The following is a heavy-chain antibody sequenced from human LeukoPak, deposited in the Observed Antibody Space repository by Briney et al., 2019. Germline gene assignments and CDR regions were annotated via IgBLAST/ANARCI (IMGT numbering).Heavy chain of an antibody. CDR1: GFTFSNYA. V-gene: IGHV3-23*01. J-gene: IGHJ4*02. D-gene: IGHD3-22*01. Sequence: TGGSLRLXCAASGFTFSNYAMNWVRQAPGKGLEWVSGISGSDGSIYYGDSVKGRFTISRDNSENTLYLQMNSLRAEDTAICYCAKDLDDYYDSSGSGNYWGQGALVTVSS. CDR3: AKDLDDYYDSSGSGNY. CDR2: ISGSDGSI.